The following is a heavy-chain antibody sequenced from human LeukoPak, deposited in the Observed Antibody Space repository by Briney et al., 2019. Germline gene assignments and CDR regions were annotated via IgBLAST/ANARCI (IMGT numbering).Heavy chain of an antibody. CDR3: ARDLYDNNRVQDY. J-gene: IGHJ4*02. Sequence: GGSLILSCAASGFTFSDYYMTWIRQAPGKGLEWVSDISTSSTNTKYADSVKGRFTISRDNAKNSLYLQMNSLRAEGTAVYYCARDLYDNNRVQDYWGQGTLVTVSS. CDR2: ISTSSTNT. D-gene: IGHD1-14*01. V-gene: IGHV3-11*05. CDR1: GFTFSDYY.